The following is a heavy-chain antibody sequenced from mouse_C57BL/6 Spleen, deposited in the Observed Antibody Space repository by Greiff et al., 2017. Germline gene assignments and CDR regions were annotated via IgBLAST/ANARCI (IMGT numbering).Heavy chain of an antibody. V-gene: IGHV5S21*01. CDR1: GFTFSSYA. Sequence: EVKLMESGEGLVKPGGSLKLSCAASGFTFSSYAMSWVRQTPEKRLEWVAYISSGGDYIYYADTVKGRFTISRDNARNTLYLQMSSLKSEDTAMYYCEKLGTYYYGSSCGYYYAMDYWGQGTSVTVSS. J-gene: IGHJ4*01. CDR2: ISSGGDYI. CDR3: EKLGTYYYGSSCGYYYAMDY. D-gene: IGHD1-1*01.